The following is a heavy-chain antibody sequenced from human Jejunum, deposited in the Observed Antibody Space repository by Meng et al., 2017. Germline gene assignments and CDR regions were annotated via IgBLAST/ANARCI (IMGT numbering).Heavy chain of an antibody. CDR2: INPDSGST. CDR3: ERSCGDITCPLDFDY. J-gene: IGHJ4*02. Sequence: QGQPVRPGPEGLKPGASVKVSCKTSGYTFTDYYIHWVRQAPGQGLEWMGRINPDSGSTRFTQTFQGRVTMTRDTSIRTAYLELGSLTSGDTAVYYCERSCGDITCPLDFDYWGQGTLVTVSS. D-gene: IGHD2-21*01. CDR1: GYTFTDYY. V-gene: IGHV1-2*06.